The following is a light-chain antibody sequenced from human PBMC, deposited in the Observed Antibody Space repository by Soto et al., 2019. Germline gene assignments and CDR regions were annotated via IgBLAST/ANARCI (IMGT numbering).Light chain of an antibody. V-gene: IGLV3-9*01. J-gene: IGLJ2*01. CDR3: QVWDTSTAL. Sequence: SSELTQPLSVSVALGQTARITCGGSNIGSKNVHWYQQKPGQAPVLVIYNDNSRPSGIPERVSGSNSGSTATLTISRDQAGDEADYYCQVWDTSTALIGGGTKLTVL. CDR2: NDN. CDR1: NIGSKN.